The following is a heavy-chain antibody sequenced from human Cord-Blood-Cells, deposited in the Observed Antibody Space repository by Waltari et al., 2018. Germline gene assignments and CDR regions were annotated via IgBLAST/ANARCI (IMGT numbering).Heavy chain of an antibody. CDR3: AHLPIPNKYYYDSSGYWGEYYFDY. V-gene: IGHV2-5*02. D-gene: IGHD3-22*01. Sequence: QITLKESGPTLVKPTQTLTLTCTFSGFSLSTSGVGVGWIRQPPGKALEWLALIYWDDDKRYSPSLKSRLTITKDTSKNQVVLTMTNIDPVDTATYYCAHLPIPNKYYYDSSGYWGEYYFDYWGQGTLVTVSS. J-gene: IGHJ4*02. CDR1: GFSLSTSGVG. CDR2: IYWDDDK.